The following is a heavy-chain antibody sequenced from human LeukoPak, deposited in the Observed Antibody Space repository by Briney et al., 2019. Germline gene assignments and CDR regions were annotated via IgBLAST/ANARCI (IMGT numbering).Heavy chain of an antibody. D-gene: IGHD3-10*01. CDR1: GYTFTSYG. Sequence: ASVKVSCKASGYTFTSYGISWVRQAPGQGLEWMGWISAYNGNTNYAQKLQGRVTMTTDTSTSTAYMELRSLGSDDTAVYYCARIAMVRGVINLYYFDYWGQGTLVTVSS. CDR2: ISAYNGNT. J-gene: IGHJ4*02. CDR3: ARIAMVRGVINLYYFDY. V-gene: IGHV1-18*04.